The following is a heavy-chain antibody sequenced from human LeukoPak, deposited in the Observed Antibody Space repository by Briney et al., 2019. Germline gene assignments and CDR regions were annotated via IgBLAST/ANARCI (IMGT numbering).Heavy chain of an antibody. D-gene: IGHD6-19*01. CDR3: AKGIAVAGWFDP. V-gene: IGHV3-23*01. J-gene: IGHJ5*02. CDR2: ISGSGGST. CDR1: GFTFSSYA. Sequence: GGSLRLSCAASGFTFSSYAMSWVRQAPGKGLEWVSAISGSGGSTYYADSVKGWFTISRDNSKNTLYLQMNSLRAEDTAVYYRAKGIAVAGWFDPWGQGTLVTVSS.